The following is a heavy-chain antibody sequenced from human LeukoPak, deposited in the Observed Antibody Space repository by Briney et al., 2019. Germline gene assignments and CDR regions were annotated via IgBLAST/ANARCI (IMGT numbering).Heavy chain of an antibody. CDR2: ISGSGGST. D-gene: IGHD3-9*01. V-gene: IGHV3-23*01. CDR3: AKDVPVRYFDWLSWFDP. Sequence: GGSLRLSCAASGFTFSSYAMSWVRQAPGKGLEWVSAISGSGGSTYYADSVKGRFTISRDNSKNTLYLQMNSLRAEDTAVYYCAKDVPVRYFDWLSWFDPWGQGTLVTVSS. J-gene: IGHJ5*02. CDR1: GFTFSSYA.